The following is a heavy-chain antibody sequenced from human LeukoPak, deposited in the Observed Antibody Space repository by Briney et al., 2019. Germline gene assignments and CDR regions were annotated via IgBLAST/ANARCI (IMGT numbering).Heavy chain of an antibody. CDR3: ARGPSGYHNT. CDR2: ISGTGRYI. V-gene: IGHV3-21*01. J-gene: IGHJ4*02. Sequence: GGSLRLSCAASGFTFSSYSMNWVRQAPGKGLEWVASISGTGRYIYFAESLKGRFTISRDNAKNSLYLQMNSLRVEDTAVYYCARGPSGYHNTGGQGTLVTVSS. CDR1: GFTFSSYS. D-gene: IGHD5-12*01.